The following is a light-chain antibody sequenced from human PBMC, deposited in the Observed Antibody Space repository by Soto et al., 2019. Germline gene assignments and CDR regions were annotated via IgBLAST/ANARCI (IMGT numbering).Light chain of an antibody. V-gene: IGKV3-20*01. J-gene: IGKJ4*01. Sequence: EIVLTQSPGTLSLSPGERATLSCRASQSVSSSYLAWYQQKPGQPPRLPIYGASSRATGIPDRFSGSGSGTDFTLTITRLEPEDFAVYYCQHYRTSFGGGTKVEIK. CDR2: GAS. CDR3: QHYRTS. CDR1: QSVSSSY.